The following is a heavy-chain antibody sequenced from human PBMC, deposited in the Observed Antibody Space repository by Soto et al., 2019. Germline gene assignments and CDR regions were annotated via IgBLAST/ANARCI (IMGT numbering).Heavy chain of an antibody. D-gene: IGHD4-17*01. J-gene: IGHJ4*02. CDR3: ARGGAVTFDY. CDR2: IKQDGSEK. CDR1: GFIFSSYW. V-gene: IGHV3-7*04. Sequence: EVQLVESGGGLVQPGGSLRLSCAASGFIFSSYWMSWVRQAPGKGLEWVANIKQDGSEKYYVDSVKGRFIISRDNAKNSLYLQMNSLRAEDTAVYYCARGGAVTFDYWGQGTLVTVSS.